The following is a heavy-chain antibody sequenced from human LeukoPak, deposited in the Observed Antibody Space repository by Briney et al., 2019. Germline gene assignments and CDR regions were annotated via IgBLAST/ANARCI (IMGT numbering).Heavy chain of an antibody. V-gene: IGHV3-66*04. J-gene: IGHJ4*02. CDR3: ARLESVVSYFVY. CDR1: GFTVSSNY. D-gene: IGHD5-24*01. Sequence: GGSLRLSCAASGFTVSSNYMSWVRQAPGKGLEWVSVIYSGGSTYYADSVKGRFTISRDNSKNTLYLQMNSLRAEDTAVYYCARLESVVSYFVYWGQGTLVTVSS. CDR2: IYSGGST.